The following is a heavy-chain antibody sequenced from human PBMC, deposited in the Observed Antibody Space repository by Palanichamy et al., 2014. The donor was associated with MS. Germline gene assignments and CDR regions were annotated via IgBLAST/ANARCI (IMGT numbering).Heavy chain of an antibody. CDR3: ASSLYDFWSGHRSFDI. J-gene: IGHJ3*02. Sequence: QVQLQESGPGLVKPSETLSLTCTVSGGSISSYYWSWIRQPPGKGLEWIGYIYYSGSTNYIPSLKSRVTISVDTSKNQFSLKLSSVTAADTAVYYCASSLYDFWSGHRSFDIWGQGTMVTVSS. D-gene: IGHD3-3*01. CDR1: GGSISSYY. V-gene: IGHV4-59*01. CDR2: IYYSGST.